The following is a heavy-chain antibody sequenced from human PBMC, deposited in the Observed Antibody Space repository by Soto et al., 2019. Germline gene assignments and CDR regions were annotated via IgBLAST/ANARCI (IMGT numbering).Heavy chain of an antibody. CDR2: ISGYNGNT. Sequence: GASVKVSCKASGYTFTSYGISWVRQAPGQGLEWMGWISGYNGNTNYAQNHQGRLTISRDNSKNTLYLQMNSLRAEDTAIYYCAKGSAGSRPYYFDYWGQGNLVTVSS. CDR3: AKGSAGSRPYYFDY. CDR1: GYTFTSYG. J-gene: IGHJ4*02. D-gene: IGHD6-13*01. V-gene: IGHV1-18*01.